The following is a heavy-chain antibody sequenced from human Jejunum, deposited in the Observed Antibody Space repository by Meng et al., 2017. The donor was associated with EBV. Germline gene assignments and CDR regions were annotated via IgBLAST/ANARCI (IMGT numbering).Heavy chain of an antibody. Sequence: VQLTESGQNPEKPSGTLSLTWVVSGGSISDNGWWSWVRQPPGKGLEWLGEIYHGGGTNYNPSLESRVTISVDKSKNQFSLKLNSVTVADTAVYYCAGNGYYALEYWGPGILVTVSS. V-gene: IGHV4-4*02. J-gene: IGHJ4*02. CDR2: IYHGGGT. CDR3: AGNGYYALEY. CDR1: GGSISDNGW. D-gene: IGHD3-22*01.